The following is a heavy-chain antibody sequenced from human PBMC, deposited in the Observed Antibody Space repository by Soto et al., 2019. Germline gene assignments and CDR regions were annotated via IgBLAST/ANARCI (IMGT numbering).Heavy chain of an antibody. CDR2: ISDGGDLT. CDR1: GFAFSSHP. D-gene: IGHD3-10*01. Sequence: VRLSCAASGFAFSSHPMSWVRQAPEKGLEWVAGISDGGDLTYNADSVRGRFTISRDNSRNTLYLQMNSLRAEDTAVYYCARRVIGSSRAFGIWGQGTMVTVSS. CDR3: ARRVIGSSRAFGI. J-gene: IGHJ3*02. V-gene: IGHV3-23*01.